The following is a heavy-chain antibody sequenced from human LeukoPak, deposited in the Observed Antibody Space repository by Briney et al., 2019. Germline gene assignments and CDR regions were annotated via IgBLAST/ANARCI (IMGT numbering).Heavy chain of an antibody. V-gene: IGHV3-30*18. J-gene: IGHJ4*02. CDR2: ISYDGSNK. D-gene: IGHD5-12*01. CDR1: GFTFSSYG. Sequence: GGSLRLSCAASGFTFSSYGMHWVRQAPGKGLEWVAVISYDGSNKYYADSVKGRFTISRANSKNTLYLQMNSLRAEDTAVYYCVKDSLLATIITLLFFDYWGQGTLVTVSS. CDR3: VKDSLLATIITLLFFDY.